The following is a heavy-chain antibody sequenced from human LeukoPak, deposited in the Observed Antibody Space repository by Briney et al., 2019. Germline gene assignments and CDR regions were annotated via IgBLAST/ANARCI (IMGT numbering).Heavy chain of an antibody. CDR3: AREAYGDWYYFDY. CDR1: GFTFSSYS. D-gene: IGHD4-17*01. Sequence: GGSLRLSCAASGFTFSSYSMNWVRQAPGKGLEWVSYISSSSSTIYYADSVTGRFTISRDNANNSPYLQMNSLRDEDTAVYYCAREAYGDWYYFDYWGQGTLVTVSS. CDR2: ISSSSSTI. J-gene: IGHJ4*02. V-gene: IGHV3-48*02.